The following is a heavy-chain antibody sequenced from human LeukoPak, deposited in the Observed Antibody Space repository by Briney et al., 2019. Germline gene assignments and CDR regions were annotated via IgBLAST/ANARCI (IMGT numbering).Heavy chain of an antibody. CDR2: VSSSSGYT. CDR3: ARAPGREMTTVTTGYYYYGMDV. D-gene: IGHD4-17*01. J-gene: IGHJ6*02. CDR1: GFTFSSYS. V-gene: IGHV3-21*01. Sequence: GGSLRLSCAASGFTFSSYSMNWVRQAPGKGLEWVSCVSSSSGYTYYADSVKGRFTISRDNAKNSLYLQMNGLRVDDTAVYYCARAPGREMTTVTTGYYYYGMDVWGQGTTVTVSS.